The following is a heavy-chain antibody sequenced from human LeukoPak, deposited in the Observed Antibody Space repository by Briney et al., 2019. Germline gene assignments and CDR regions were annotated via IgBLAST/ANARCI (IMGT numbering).Heavy chain of an antibody. D-gene: IGHD1-26*01. J-gene: IGHJ4*02. V-gene: IGHV1-69*13. CDR2: IIPIFGTA. CDR1: GCTFSSYA. CDR3: AREGRIVGATTFDY. Sequence: ASVKVSCKASGCTFSSYAISWVRQAPGQGLEWMGGIIPIFGTANYAQKFQGRVTITADESTSTAYMELSSLRSEDTAVYYCAREGRIVGATTFDYWGQGTLVTVSS.